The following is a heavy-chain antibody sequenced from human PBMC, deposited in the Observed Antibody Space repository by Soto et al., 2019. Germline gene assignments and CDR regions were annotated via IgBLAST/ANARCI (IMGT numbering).Heavy chain of an antibody. CDR1: GFTFSSYA. J-gene: IGHJ6*03. Sequence: EVELLESGGGLVQPGGSLRLSCAASGFTFSSYAMSWVRQGPGKGLEWVSSVSGSGDSTYYADSVKGRFTVSRDNSKNTLYLQMNSLIADDTAVYYCAKDPTSRVYYSYYYVDVWGTRTTVTASS. D-gene: IGHD1-26*01. CDR2: VSGSGDST. CDR3: AKDPTSRVYYSYYYVDV. V-gene: IGHV3-23*01.